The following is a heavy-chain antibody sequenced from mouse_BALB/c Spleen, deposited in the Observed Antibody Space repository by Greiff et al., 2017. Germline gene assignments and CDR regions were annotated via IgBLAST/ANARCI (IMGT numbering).Heavy chain of an antibody. V-gene: IGHV2-2*02. Sequence: VKLMDSGPGLVQPSQSLSTTCPVSGFSLTSYGVHWVRQSPGKGLEWPGVIWSGGSTDYNAAFISRLSISKDNSKSQVFFKMNSLQANDTAIYYCARKNYGSSYWYFDVWGAGTTVTVSS. CDR1: GFSLTSYG. J-gene: IGHJ1*01. D-gene: IGHD1-1*01. CDR2: IWSGGST. CDR3: ARKNYGSSYWYFDV.